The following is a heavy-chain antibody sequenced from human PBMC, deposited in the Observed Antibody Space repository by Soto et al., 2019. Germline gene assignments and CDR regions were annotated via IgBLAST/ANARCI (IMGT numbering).Heavy chain of an antibody. J-gene: IGHJ6*02. CDR3: ASPYGSGSYYNDLLGPDLSYGMDV. Sequence: GESLKISCKGSGYSFTSYWISWVRQMPGKGLEWMGRIDPSDSYTNYSPSFQGHVTISADKSISTAYLQWSSLKASDTAMYYCASPYGSGSYYNDLLGPDLSYGMDVWGQGTTVTVSS. V-gene: IGHV5-10-1*01. CDR1: GYSFTSYW. D-gene: IGHD3-10*01. CDR2: IDPSDSYT.